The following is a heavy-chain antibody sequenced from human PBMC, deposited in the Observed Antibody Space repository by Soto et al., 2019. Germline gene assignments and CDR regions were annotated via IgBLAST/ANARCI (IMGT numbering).Heavy chain of an antibody. V-gene: IGHV2-5*02. J-gene: IGHJ4*02. CDR1: GFSLSTGTVG. D-gene: IGHD3-16*02. CDR2: IYGDDDK. Sequence: QITLKESGPTLVKPTQTLTLTCSFSGFSLSTGTVGVGWIRQSPGKALEWLALIYGDDDKRYSPSLKSRLTIPKDTSKNQVVLTMTNMDPVDTATYFCAHSLITFGGIIVTFHYWGQGTLVTVSS. CDR3: AHSLITFGGIIVTFHY.